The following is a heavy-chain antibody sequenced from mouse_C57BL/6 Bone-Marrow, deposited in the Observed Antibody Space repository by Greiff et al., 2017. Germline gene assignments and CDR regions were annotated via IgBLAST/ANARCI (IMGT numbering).Heavy chain of an antibody. J-gene: IGHJ3*01. CDR1: GYAFTNYL. D-gene: IGHD2-5*01. CDR3: ARLYSNSRGFAY. CDR2: INPGSGGT. V-gene: IGHV1-54*01. Sequence: QVQLQQSGAELVRPGTSVKVSCKASGYAFTNYLIEWVKQRPGQGLEWIGVINPGSGGTNYNEKFKGKATLTADKSSSTAYMQLSSLTSEDSAVYCCARLYSNSRGFAYWGQGTLVTVSA.